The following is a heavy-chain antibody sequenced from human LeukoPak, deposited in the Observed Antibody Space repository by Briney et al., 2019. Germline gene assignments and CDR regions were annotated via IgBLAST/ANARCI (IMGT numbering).Heavy chain of an antibody. CDR2: ISSSSSYI. D-gene: IGHD2-15*01. J-gene: IGHJ4*02. V-gene: IGHV3-21*01. Sequence: GGSLRLSCAASGFTFSSYSMNWVRQAPGKGLEWVSSISSSSSYIYYADSVKGRFTISRDNAKNPLYLQMNSLRAEDTAVYYCARDEVVVAANYFDYWGQGTLVTVSS. CDR3: ARDEVVVAANYFDY. CDR1: GFTFSSYS.